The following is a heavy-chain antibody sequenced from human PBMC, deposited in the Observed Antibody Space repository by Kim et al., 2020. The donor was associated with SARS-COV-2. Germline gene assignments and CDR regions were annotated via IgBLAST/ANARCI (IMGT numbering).Heavy chain of an antibody. CDR3: ARVPCARLLGATYSYF. CDR1: GFTFSSCA. Sequence: GGSLRLSCAASGFTFSSCAMNWVRQAPGKGLEWVSVISYDGSNKNYADSVKGRFTISRDNSKNTLYLQMNSLRAEDTALYYCARVPCARLLGATYSYF. CDR2: ISYDGSNK. J-gene: IGHJ4*01. V-gene: IGHV3-30-3*01. D-gene: IGHD1-26*01.